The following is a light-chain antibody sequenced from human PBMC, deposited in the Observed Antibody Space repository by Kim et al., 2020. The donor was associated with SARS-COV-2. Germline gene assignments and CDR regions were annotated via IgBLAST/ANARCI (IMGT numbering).Light chain of an antibody. CDR2: GAS. CDR3: QQYGNSPLT. Sequence: SPGERATLSCRANQRISSSYLAWYHQKPGQAPRLLIYGASLRATGVPDRFSASGSGTDFTLTINRLEPEDFVLYYCQQYGNSPLTFGGGTKVDIK. V-gene: IGKV3-20*01. J-gene: IGKJ4*01. CDR1: QRISSSY.